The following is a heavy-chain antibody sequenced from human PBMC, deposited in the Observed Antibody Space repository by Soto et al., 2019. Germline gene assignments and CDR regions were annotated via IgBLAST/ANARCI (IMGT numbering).Heavy chain of an antibody. V-gene: IGHV3-48*02. CDR1: GFTFSSNS. CDR2: ISSSSSTI. D-gene: IGHD3-3*01. CDR3: ARVIWSGHLTSDL. Sequence: EVQVVESGGGLVQPGGSLRLSWAASGFTFSSNSMNWVRQAPGKGLEWISYISSSSSTIYADSVKGRFTTSRDNAKNSLYLQMNSLRDEDTAVYYCARVIWSGHLTSDLWGQGTLVTVSS. J-gene: IGHJ5*02.